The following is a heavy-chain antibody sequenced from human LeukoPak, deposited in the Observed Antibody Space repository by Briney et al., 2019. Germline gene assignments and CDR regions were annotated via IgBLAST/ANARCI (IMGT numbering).Heavy chain of an antibody. J-gene: IGHJ5*02. CDR1: GFTFSNYA. D-gene: IGHD6-25*01. CDR3: AKDTVAAAALFDP. CDR2: ISGSGGST. V-gene: IGHV3-23*01. Sequence: PAGSLSLSCAASGFTFSNYAMSWARQAPGKGLEWVSAISGSGGSTYYADSVKGRFTISRDNSKNTLYLRMNSLRAEDTAVYYCAKDTVAAAALFDPWGQGTLVTVSS.